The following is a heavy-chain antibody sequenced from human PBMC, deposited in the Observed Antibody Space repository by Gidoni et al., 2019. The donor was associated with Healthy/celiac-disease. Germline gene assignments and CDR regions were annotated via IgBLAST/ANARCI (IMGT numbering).Heavy chain of an antibody. D-gene: IGHD6-13*01. Sequence: EVQLVESGGGLVQPGGSLRLSCSASGFTFSSYAMHWVRQDPGKGLEYVSAISSKGCSTYYADSVKGRFTISRDNSKNTLYLQMSSLRAEDTAVYYCVKEGGIAAAGTGGGDYWGQGTLVTVSS. J-gene: IGHJ4*02. CDR2: ISSKGCST. CDR1: GFTFSSYA. CDR3: VKEGGIAAAGTGGGDY. V-gene: IGHV3-64D*06.